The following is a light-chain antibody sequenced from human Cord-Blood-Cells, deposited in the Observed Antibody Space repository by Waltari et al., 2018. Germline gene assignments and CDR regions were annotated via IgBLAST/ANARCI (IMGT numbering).Light chain of an antibody. CDR2: EVS. CDR1: SSDVGSYNL. J-gene: IGLJ3*02. CDR3: CSYAGSSTWV. Sequence: QSALTQPASVSGSPGQSITISCPGTSSDVGSYNLVSWYQQHPGKAPKLMIYEVSKRPSGVSTRFSGSKSGNTASLTISGLQAEDEADYYCCSYAGSSTWVFGGGTKLTVL. V-gene: IGLV2-23*02.